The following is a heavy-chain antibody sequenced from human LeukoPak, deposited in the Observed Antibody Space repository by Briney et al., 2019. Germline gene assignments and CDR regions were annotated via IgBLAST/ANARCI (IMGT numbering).Heavy chain of an antibody. CDR1: GFTFSSYG. J-gene: IGHJ6*03. CDR3: AKVTATFSRTNYYYYMDV. Sequence: AGSLRLSCAASGFTFSSYGMHWVRQAPGKGLEWVAFIRYDGSNKYYADSVKGRFTISRDNAKNTLYLQMNSLRAEDTAVYYCAKVTATFSRTNYYYYMDVWGKGTTVTVSS. V-gene: IGHV3-30*02. D-gene: IGHD2-21*02. CDR2: IRYDGSNK.